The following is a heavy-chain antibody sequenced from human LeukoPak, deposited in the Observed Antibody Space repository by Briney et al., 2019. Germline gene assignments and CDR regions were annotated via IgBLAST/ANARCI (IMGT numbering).Heavy chain of an antibody. CDR2: INQDGSEK. CDR1: GFTFSSYW. J-gene: IGHJ4*02. CDR3: AKAFNSSWHN. Sequence: GSLRLSCAASGFTFSSYWMSWVRQAPGKGLEWVANINQDGSEKYYVDSVKGRFTISRDNARSSLYLQMNSLRAEDTAVYYCAKAFNSSWHNWGQGTLVTVSS. V-gene: IGHV3-7*01. D-gene: IGHD6-13*01.